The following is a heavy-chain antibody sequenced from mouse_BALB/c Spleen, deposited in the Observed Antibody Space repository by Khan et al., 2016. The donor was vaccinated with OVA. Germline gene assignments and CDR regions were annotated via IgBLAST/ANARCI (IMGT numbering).Heavy chain of an antibody. Sequence: QVQLKESGPGLVAPSQSLSITYTVSGFSLSNYGIHWVRQPPGKGLEWLGVIWTGGITNYNSALMSRMIISKDHSKTQVFLKMNRLQTDDTAIYYCARSYDYDVGGFAYWGQGTLVTVSA. J-gene: IGHJ3*01. CDR1: GFSLSNYG. V-gene: IGHV2-9*02. CDR2: IWTGGIT. D-gene: IGHD2-4*01. CDR3: ARSYDYDVGGFAY.